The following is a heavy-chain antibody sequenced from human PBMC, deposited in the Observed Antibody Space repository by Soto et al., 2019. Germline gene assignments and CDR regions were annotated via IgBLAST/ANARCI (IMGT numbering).Heavy chain of an antibody. Sequence: QVQLQESGPGLVKPSETLSVTCTVSGGSVSSGSYYWTWLRQPPGQGLEWIGYIYYRGRTNYNPSLKSRVSMSVDTSKNQFSLKGNTGTAADTAVYYWTSDLAQLVPTGYFDYWGQGPVVPVSS. CDR3: TSDLAQLVPTGYFDY. V-gene: IGHV4-61*01. CDR2: IYYRGRT. J-gene: IGHJ4*02. CDR1: GGSVSSGSYY. D-gene: IGHD6-6*01.